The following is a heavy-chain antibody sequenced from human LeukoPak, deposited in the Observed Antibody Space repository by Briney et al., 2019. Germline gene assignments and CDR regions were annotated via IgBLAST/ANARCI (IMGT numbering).Heavy chain of an antibody. CDR3: ARPTLLRYFDWLLYQRPASFYFDY. CDR2: IKQDGSEK. D-gene: IGHD3-9*01. J-gene: IGHJ4*02. V-gene: IGHV3-7*01. CDR1: GFTFSSYW. Sequence: PGGSLRLSCAASGFTFSSYWMSWVRPAPGKGLEWVANIKQDGSEKYYVDSVKGRFTISRDNAKNSLYLQMNSLRAEDTAVYYCARPTLLRYFDWLLYQRPASFYFDYWGQGTLVTVSS.